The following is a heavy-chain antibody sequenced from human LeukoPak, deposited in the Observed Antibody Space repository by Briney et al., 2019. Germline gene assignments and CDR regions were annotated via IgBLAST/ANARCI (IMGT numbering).Heavy chain of an antibody. CDR2: ISSSSSYI. CDR1: GFTFSSYS. CDR3: ASGVTVTGDY. V-gene: IGHV3-21*01. D-gene: IGHD4-17*01. Sequence: GGSLRLSCAASGFTFSSYSMNWVRQAPGKGLEWVSTISSSSSYIYYADSVKGRFTISRDNAKNSLYLQMNSLRAEDTAVYYCASGVTVTGDYWGQGTLVTVSS. J-gene: IGHJ4*02.